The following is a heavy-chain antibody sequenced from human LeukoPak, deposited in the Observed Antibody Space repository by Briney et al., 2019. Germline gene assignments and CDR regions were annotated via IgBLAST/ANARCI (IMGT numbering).Heavy chain of an antibody. CDR2: IKQDGSEK. CDR1: GFTFSSYW. Sequence: GGSLRLSCAASGFTFSSYWMSWVRQAPGKGLEWVANIKQDGSEKYYVDSVKGRFTISRDNAKNSLYLQMNSLRAEDTAVYYCARVHYDFWSGYPYYFDYWGQGTLVTVSS. V-gene: IGHV3-7*03. J-gene: IGHJ4*02. D-gene: IGHD3-3*01. CDR3: ARVHYDFWSGYPYYFDY.